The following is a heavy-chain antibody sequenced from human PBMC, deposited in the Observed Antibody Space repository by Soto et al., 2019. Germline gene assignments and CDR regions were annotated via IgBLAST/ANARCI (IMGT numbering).Heavy chain of an antibody. CDR1: GFTFSGYS. CDR2: ISSSSSYI. V-gene: IGHV3-21*01. J-gene: IGHJ6*02. D-gene: IGHD2-2*01. CDR3: ATMVVVPAARSYYYYYGMDV. Sequence: GGSLRLSCAASGFTFSGYSMNWVRQAPGKGLEWVSSISSSSSYIYYADSVKGRFTISRDNAKNSLYLQMNSLRAEDTAVYYCATMVVVPAARSYYYYYGMDVWGQGTTVTVSS.